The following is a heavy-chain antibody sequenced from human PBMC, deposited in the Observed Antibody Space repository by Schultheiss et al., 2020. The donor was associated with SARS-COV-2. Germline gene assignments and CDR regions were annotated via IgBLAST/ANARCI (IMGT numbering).Heavy chain of an antibody. CDR1: GDSISDNNYY. CDR3: ARDSALYLESGLDV. V-gene: IGHV4-39*07. D-gene: IGHD1-1*01. J-gene: IGHJ6*02. CDR2: AYHSGGT. Sequence: SETLSLTCTVSGDSISDNNYYWAWIRQPPGKGLESIGSAYHSGGTYYNPSLQSRVTISVDTSKNQFSLKLTSVTAADTAVYYCARDSALYLESGLDVWGQGTTVTVSS.